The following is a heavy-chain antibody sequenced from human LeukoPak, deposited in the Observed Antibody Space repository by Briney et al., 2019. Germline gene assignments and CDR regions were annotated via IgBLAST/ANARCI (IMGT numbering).Heavy chain of an antibody. J-gene: IGHJ3*02. CDR3: AKVMFMTTVTTSAFDI. Sequence: GGSLRLSSAASGFTFSSYAMSWVRQAPGKGLEWVSAISGSGGSTYYADSVKGRFTISRDNSKNTLYLQMNSLRAEDTAVYYCAKVMFMTTVTTSAFDIWGQGTMVTVSS. V-gene: IGHV3-23*01. CDR2: ISGSGGST. D-gene: IGHD4-17*01. CDR1: GFTFSSYA.